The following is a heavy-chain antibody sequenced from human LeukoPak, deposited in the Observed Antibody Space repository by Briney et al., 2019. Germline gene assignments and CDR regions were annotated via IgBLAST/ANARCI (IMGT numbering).Heavy chain of an antibody. CDR2: INPSGGST. CDR1: GGTFSSYA. D-gene: IGHD6-13*01. V-gene: IGHV1-46*01. Sequence: ASVKVSCKASGGTFSSYAISWVRQAPGQGLEWMGIINPSGGSTSYAQKFQGRVTMTRDTSTSTVYMELSSLRSEDTAVYYCARGTKAAGPFDYWGQGTLVTVSS. J-gene: IGHJ4*02. CDR3: ARGTKAAGPFDY.